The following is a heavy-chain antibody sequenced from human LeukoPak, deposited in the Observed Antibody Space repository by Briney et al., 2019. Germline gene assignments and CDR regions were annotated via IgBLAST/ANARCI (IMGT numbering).Heavy chain of an antibody. D-gene: IGHD3-9*01. CDR1: GFTFSNYA. V-gene: IGHV3-23*01. CDR2: ITGSGTDT. Sequence: GGSLRLSCVASGFTFSNYAMSWVRQAPGKGLEWVSAITGSGTDTYYADSVKGRFTISRDNSKNTVFLQMNSLRHEDTAIYYCVIWGDYDVLTGYYVPDYWGQGTLVTVSS. J-gene: IGHJ4*02. CDR3: VIWGDYDVLTGYYVPDY.